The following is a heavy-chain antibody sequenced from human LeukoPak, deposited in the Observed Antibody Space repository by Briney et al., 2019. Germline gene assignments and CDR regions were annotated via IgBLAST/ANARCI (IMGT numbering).Heavy chain of an antibody. Sequence: GGSLRLSCTVSGITFGDYAMSWVRQAPGKGLEWVGFIRSKAYGGTTKYAASVKGRFIISRDDSKSIAYLQTNSLKTEDTAVYYCTREVSDYYGSGSPTDYFDYWGQGTLVTVSS. CDR1: GITFGDYA. J-gene: IGHJ4*02. CDR3: TREVSDYYGSGSPTDYFDY. D-gene: IGHD3-10*01. V-gene: IGHV3-49*04. CDR2: IRSKAYGGTT.